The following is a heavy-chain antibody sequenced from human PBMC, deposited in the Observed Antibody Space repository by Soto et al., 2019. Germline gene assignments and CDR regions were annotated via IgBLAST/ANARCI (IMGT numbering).Heavy chain of an antibody. CDR2: ISYDGSNK. D-gene: IGHD6-19*01. V-gene: IGHV3-30-3*01. J-gene: IGHJ4*02. CDR3: AGLPDSSGWYGS. Sequence: GGSLRLSCAASGFTFSSYAMHWVRQDPGKGLEWVAVISYDGSNKYYADSVKGRFTISRDNSKNTLYLQMNSLRAEDTAVYYCAGLPDSSGWYGSWGQGTLVTVS. CDR1: GFTFSSYA.